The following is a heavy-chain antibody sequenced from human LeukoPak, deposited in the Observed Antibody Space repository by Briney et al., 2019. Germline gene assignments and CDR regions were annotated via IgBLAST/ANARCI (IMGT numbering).Heavy chain of an antibody. J-gene: IGHJ4*02. Sequence: GGSLRLSCAASGFTFSSYGMHWVRQAPGKGLEWVAFIRYDGSNKYYADSVKGRFTISRDNSKNTLYLQMNSLRAEDTAVYYCAKDPEYSASYLDYWGQGTLVTVSS. CDR3: AKDPEYSASYLDY. CDR1: GFTFSSYG. CDR2: IRYDGSNK. V-gene: IGHV3-30*02. D-gene: IGHD1-26*01.